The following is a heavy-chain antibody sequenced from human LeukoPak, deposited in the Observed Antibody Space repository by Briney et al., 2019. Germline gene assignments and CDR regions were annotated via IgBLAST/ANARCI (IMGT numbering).Heavy chain of an antibody. J-gene: IGHJ4*02. Sequence: GGSLRLSCAASGFTFSGSAMHWVRQASGKGLEWVGRIRSKANSYATAYAASVKGRFTISRDDSKYTAYLQMNSLKTEDTAVYYCTRQGYGDYDGYWGQGTLVTVSS. CDR1: GFTFSGSA. D-gene: IGHD4-17*01. CDR2: IRSKANSYAT. V-gene: IGHV3-73*01. CDR3: TRQGYGDYDGY.